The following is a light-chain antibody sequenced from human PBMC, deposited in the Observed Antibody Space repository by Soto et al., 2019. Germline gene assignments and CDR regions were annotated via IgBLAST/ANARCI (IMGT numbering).Light chain of an antibody. V-gene: IGKV3-20*01. CDR1: QRASSSY. Sequence: EIVLTQSPGTLSFSPGERATLSCRATQRASSSYLAWYQQKPGQAPRLLIYGASTRATGIPARFSGSGSGTDFTLTISSLEPEDFAVYYCQHYGSSPFAFGPGTKVDIK. CDR3: QHYGSSPFA. CDR2: GAS. J-gene: IGKJ3*01.